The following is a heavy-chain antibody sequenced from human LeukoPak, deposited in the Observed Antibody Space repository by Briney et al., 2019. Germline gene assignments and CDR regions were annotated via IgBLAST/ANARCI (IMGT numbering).Heavy chain of an antibody. CDR2: ISGSGGST. CDR1: GFTVSSNY. V-gene: IGHV3-23*01. Sequence: GGSLRLSCAASGFTVSSNYMSWVRQAPGKGLEWVSAISGSGGSTYYADSVKGRFTISRDNAKNSLYLQMNSLRAEDTAVYYCASAVPAATYYYYYYMDVWGKGTTVTISS. CDR3: ASAVPAATYYYYYYMDV. D-gene: IGHD2-2*01. J-gene: IGHJ6*03.